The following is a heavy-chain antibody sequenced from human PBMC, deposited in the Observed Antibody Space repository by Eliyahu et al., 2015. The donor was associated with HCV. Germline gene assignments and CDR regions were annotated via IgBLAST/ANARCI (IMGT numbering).Heavy chain of an antibody. CDR2: IWYDGSNK. Sequence: QVQLVESGGGVVQPGRSLRLSCAASGFTFSSYGMPWVRQAPGKGLEWVAVIWYDGSNKYYADSVKGRFTISRDNSKNTLYLQMNSLRAEDTAVYYCAREIYCSGGSCLLYYYYGMDVWGQGTTVTVSS. CDR3: AREIYCSGGSCLLYYYYGMDV. CDR1: GFTFSSYG. V-gene: IGHV3-33*01. D-gene: IGHD2-15*01. J-gene: IGHJ6*02.